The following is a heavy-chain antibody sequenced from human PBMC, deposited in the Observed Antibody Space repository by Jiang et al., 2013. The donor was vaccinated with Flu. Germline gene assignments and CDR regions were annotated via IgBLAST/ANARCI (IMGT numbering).Heavy chain of an antibody. CDR3: ASPFPSAAVAGITLNH. D-gene: IGHD6-19*01. CDR1: GFTFSNYG. V-gene: IGHV3-30*03. CDR2: VSFDGSNK. J-gene: IGHJ5*02. Sequence: QLVESGGGLVQPGRSLRLSCAASGFTFSNYGMHWVRQTPGKGLEWLALVSFDGSNKYSADSVKGRFTFSRDNSKNTLYLQMNSLRVEDTAVYYCASPFPSAAVAGITLNHWGQGTLVTVSS.